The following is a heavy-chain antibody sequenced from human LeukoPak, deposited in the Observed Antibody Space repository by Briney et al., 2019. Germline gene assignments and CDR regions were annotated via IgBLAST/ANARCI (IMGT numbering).Heavy chain of an antibody. CDR3: ARDGGGDGYNYDY. D-gene: IGHD5-24*01. Sequence: GGSLRLSCAASGFTFSSYSMNWVRQAPGKGLEWVSSISSSSSYIYYADSVKGRFTISRDNAKNSLYLQMNSLRAEDTAVYYCARDGGGDGYNYDYWGQGTQVTVSS. J-gene: IGHJ4*02. CDR1: GFTFSSYS. CDR2: ISSSSSYI. V-gene: IGHV3-21*01.